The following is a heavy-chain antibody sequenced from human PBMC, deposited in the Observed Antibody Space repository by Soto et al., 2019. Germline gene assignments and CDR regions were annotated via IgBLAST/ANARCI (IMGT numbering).Heavy chain of an antibody. CDR1: GGSFSGYY. CDR3: ARGRTGYSYGYISSYYYYYYGMDV. J-gene: IGHJ6*02. V-gene: IGHV4-34*01. Sequence: SETLSLTCAVYGGSFSGYYWSWIRQPPGKGLEWIGEINHSGSTNYNPSLKSRVTISVDTSKNQFSLKLSSVTAADTAVYYCARGRTGYSYGYISSYYYYYYGMDVWGQGTTVTVS. CDR2: INHSGST. D-gene: IGHD5-18*01.